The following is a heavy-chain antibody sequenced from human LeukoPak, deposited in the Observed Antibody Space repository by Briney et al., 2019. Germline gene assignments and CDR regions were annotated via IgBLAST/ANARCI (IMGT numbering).Heavy chain of an antibody. CDR3: VRGSPYYYDSSGFYYFDN. V-gene: IGHV3-21*01. CDR1: GFTFSSYS. J-gene: IGHJ4*02. D-gene: IGHD3-22*01. Sequence: PGGSLRLSCAASGFTFSSYSMNWVRQAPGKGLEWVSSISSSSSYIYYADSVKGRFTISRDNAKNSLYLQMNSLRAEDTAVYYCVRGSPYYYDSSGFYYFDNWGQGTLVTVAS. CDR2: ISSSSSYI.